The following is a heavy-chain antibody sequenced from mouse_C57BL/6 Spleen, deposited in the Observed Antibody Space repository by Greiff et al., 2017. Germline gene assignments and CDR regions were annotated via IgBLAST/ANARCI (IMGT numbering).Heavy chain of an antibody. CDR1: GFSLTSYG. Sequence: VKLQESGPGLVAPSQSLSITCTVSGFSLTSYGVHWVRQPPGKGLEWLVVIWSDGSTTYNSALKSRLSISKDNSKSQVFLKMNSLQTDDTAMYXCARHGPAAQAFDYWGQGTTLTVSS. D-gene: IGHD3-2*02. CDR2: IWSDGST. J-gene: IGHJ2*01. V-gene: IGHV2-6-1*01. CDR3: ARHGPAAQAFDY.